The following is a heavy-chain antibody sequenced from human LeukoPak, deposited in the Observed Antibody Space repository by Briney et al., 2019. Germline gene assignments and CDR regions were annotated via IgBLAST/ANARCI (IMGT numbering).Heavy chain of an antibody. V-gene: IGHV4-59*01. CDR1: GASISSYY. CDR3: ARAGASYSFDY. D-gene: IGHD2-21*01. Sequence: SETLSLTCSVPGASISSYYWSWIRQPPGKGLEWIGYLFHSGSTNYNPSLKSRVTISVDTSKHQFSLELNSVPAADTAVYYCARAGASYSFDYWGQGTLVTVSS. J-gene: IGHJ4*02. CDR2: LFHSGST.